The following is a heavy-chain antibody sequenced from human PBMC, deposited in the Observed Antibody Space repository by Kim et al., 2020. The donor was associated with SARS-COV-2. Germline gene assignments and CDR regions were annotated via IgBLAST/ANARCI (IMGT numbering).Heavy chain of an antibody. CDR3: ARVQGGIAAAGPPSFDYYYYYGMDV. J-gene: IGHJ6*02. CDR2: IKQDGSEK. CDR1: GFTFSSYW. Sequence: GGSLRLSCAASGFTFSSYWMSWARQAPGKGLEWVANIKQDGSEKYYVDSVKGRFTISRDNAKNSLYLQMNSLRAEDTAVYYCARVQGGIAAAGPPSFDYYYYYGMDVWGQGTTVTVSS. D-gene: IGHD6-13*01. V-gene: IGHV3-7*01.